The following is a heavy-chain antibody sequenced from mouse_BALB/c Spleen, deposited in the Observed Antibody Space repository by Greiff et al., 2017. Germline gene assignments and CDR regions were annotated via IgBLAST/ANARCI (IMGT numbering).Heavy chain of an antibody. V-gene: IGHV3-2*02. D-gene: IGHD2-3*01. Sequence: DVQLQESGPGLVKPSQSLSLTCTVTGYSITSDYAWNWIRQFPGNKLEWMGYISYSGSTSYNPSLKSRISITRDTSKNQFFLQLNSVTTEDTATYYCASIYDGYPFAYWGQGTLVTVSA. J-gene: IGHJ3*01. CDR1: GYSITSDYA. CDR2: ISYSGST. CDR3: ASIYDGYPFAY.